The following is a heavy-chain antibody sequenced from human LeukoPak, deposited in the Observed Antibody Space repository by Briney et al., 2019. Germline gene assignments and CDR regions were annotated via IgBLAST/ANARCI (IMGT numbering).Heavy chain of an antibody. Sequence: SETLSLTCTVSGGPISSYYWSCMRQPAGRGLEWIGRIYTSGSTNYNPSLKSRVTMSVDTSKNQFSLKLSSVTAADTAVYYCARDSSGWFNYWGQGTLVTVSS. CDR1: GGPISSYY. D-gene: IGHD6-19*01. J-gene: IGHJ4*02. CDR3: ARDSSGWFNY. CDR2: IYTSGST. V-gene: IGHV4-4*07.